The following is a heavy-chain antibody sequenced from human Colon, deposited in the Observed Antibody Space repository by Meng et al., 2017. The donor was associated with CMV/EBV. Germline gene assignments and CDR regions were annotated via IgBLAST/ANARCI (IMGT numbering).Heavy chain of an antibody. Sequence: GESLKISCAGSGVSFNAYGMNWVRQAPGKGLEWVSSITHTSDTYYADSLKGRFTVSRDNAQNSGYLQMNSLTAEDTAVYFCARGWPPDYWGQGTLVTVSS. CDR3: ARGWPPDY. J-gene: IGHJ4*02. D-gene: IGHD6-13*01. CDR2: ITHTSDT. V-gene: IGHV3-21*06. CDR1: GVSFNAYG.